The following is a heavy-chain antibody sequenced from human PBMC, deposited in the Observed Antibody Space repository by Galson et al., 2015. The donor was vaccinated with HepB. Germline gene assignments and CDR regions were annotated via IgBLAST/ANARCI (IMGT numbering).Heavy chain of an antibody. CDR3: ARVGYTSGWYYFDY. D-gene: IGHD6-19*01. CDR1: GFTFSRYA. J-gene: IGHJ4*02. Sequence: SLRLSCAASGFTFSRYAMHWVRQAPGKGLEWVAVIWYDGSNKYYADSVRGRFTISRDNSKNTLWLQMNSLRAEDTAVYYCARVGYTSGWYYFDYWGQGTLVTVSS. CDR2: IWYDGSNK. V-gene: IGHV3-33*01.